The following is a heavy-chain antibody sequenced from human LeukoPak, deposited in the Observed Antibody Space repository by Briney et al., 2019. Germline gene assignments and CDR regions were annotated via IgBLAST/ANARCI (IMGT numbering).Heavy chain of an antibody. CDR2: IYSGGST. J-gene: IGHJ5*02. D-gene: IGHD1-26*01. CDR3: SLGGEVGGVRTNH. V-gene: IGHV3-53*01. Sequence: PWGSLRLSCAASGFTVSSNYMSWVRQAPGKGLEWVSVIYSGGSTYYADSVKGRFTISRDNSKNTLYLQMNSLRAEDTAVYYCSLGGEVGGVRTNHWGQGTLVTVSS. CDR1: GFTVSSNY.